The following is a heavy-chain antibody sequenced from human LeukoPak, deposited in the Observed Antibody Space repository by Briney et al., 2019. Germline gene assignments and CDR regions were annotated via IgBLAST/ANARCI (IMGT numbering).Heavy chain of an antibody. V-gene: IGHV3-30*18. CDR2: ISYDGSNK. D-gene: IGHD3-16*01. J-gene: IGHJ5*02. Sequence: GGSPRLSCAASGFTFSSYGMHWVRQAPGKGLEWVAVISYDGSNKYYADSVKGRFTISRDNSKNTLYLQMNSLRAEDTAVYYCAKGDWFDPWGQGTLVTVSS. CDR1: GFTFSSYG. CDR3: AKGDWFDP.